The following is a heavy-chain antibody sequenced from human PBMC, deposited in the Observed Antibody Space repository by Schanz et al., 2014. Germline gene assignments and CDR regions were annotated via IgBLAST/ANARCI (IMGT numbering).Heavy chain of an antibody. D-gene: IGHD3-3*01. CDR2: ISGNGGST. Sequence: EVQLVESGGGLVQPGGSLRLSCAASGFTFTTNAMSWVRQPPGKGLEWVSAISGNGGSTYFADSVKGRFTISRDNSDNTLFLQINSLRAEDTAVYYCARDKGGYYPFDYWGRGTLVTVSS. CDR3: ARDKGGYYPFDY. CDR1: GFTFTTNA. J-gene: IGHJ4*02. V-gene: IGHV3-23*04.